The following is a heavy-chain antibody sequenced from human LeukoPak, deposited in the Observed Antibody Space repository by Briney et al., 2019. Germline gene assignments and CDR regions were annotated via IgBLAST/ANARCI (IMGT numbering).Heavy chain of an antibody. CDR2: IWYDGSNK. D-gene: IGHD6-13*01. V-gene: IGHV3-33*08. CDR1: GFTFSSYG. CDR3: ASIAAADNFDY. J-gene: IGHJ4*02. Sequence: QPGRSLRLSCAASGFTFSSYGMHWVRQAPGKGLEWVAVIWYDGSNKYYADSVKGRFTISRDNSKNTLYLQMNSLRAEDTAVYYCASIAAADNFDYWGQGTLVTVSS.